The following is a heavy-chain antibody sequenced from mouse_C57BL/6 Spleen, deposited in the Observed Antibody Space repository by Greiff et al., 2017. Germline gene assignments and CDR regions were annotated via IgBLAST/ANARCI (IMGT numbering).Heavy chain of an antibody. V-gene: IGHV1-64*01. CDR2: IQPNSGST. J-gene: IGHJ2*01. CDR1: GYTFTSYW. Sequence: QVQLQQPGAELVKPGASVKLSCKASGYTFTSYWMHWVKQRPGQGLEWIGMIQPNSGSTNDNEKFKSKATLTVDKSSSTAYMQLSSLTSEDSAVYYCARGYGYDGYYFDYWGQGTTLTVSS. CDR3: ARGYGYDGYYFDY. D-gene: IGHD2-2*01.